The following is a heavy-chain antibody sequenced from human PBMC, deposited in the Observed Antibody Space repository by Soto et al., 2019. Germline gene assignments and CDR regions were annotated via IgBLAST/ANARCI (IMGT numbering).Heavy chain of an antibody. D-gene: IGHD3-10*01. CDR2: INTEDDNT. J-gene: IGHJ5*02. V-gene: IGHV1-18*01. CDR1: GYTFTNYG. CDR3: ATGGSKRITMVRGVDRPENNWFDP. Sequence: GASVKVSCKASGYTFTNYGISWVRQAPGEGLEWVGWINTEDDNTLYAQKLQGRLTMTADTSTDTAYMDLSSLRSEDTAVYYCATGGSKRITMVRGVDRPENNWFDPWGQGTLVTVSS.